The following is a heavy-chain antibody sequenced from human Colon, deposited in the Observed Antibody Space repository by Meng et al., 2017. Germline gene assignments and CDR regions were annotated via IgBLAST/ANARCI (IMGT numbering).Heavy chain of an antibody. J-gene: IGHJ4*02. V-gene: IGHV4-4*02. Sequence: QVQLQESGPGLVKPSGTLSLTCAVSGISISSATYWSWVRQPPGKGLEWIGESYHSGSTNYNPSLKRRVTISVDKSKNQFSLILTSVTAADTAVYYCASSSGWWRLDSWGQGTLVTVSS. CDR2: SYHSGST. CDR3: ASSSGWWRLDS. D-gene: IGHD6-19*01. CDR1: GISISSATY.